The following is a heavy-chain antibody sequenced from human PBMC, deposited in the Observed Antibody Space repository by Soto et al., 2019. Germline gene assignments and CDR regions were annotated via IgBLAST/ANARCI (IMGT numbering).Heavy chain of an antibody. D-gene: IGHD6-19*01. CDR3: AKDRGGIAVAGTHYYYYYGMDV. CDR1: GFTFSSYA. CDR2: ISGSGGST. V-gene: IGHV3-23*01. J-gene: IGHJ6*02. Sequence: AGSLRLSCAASGFTFSSYAMSWVRQAPGKGLEWVSAISGSGGSTYYADSVKGRFTISRDNSKNTLYLQMNSLRAEDTAVYYCAKDRGGIAVAGTHYYYYYGMDVWGQGTTVTVSS.